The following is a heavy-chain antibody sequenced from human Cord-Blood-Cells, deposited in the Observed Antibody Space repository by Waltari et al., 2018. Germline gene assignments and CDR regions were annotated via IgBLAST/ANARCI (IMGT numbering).Heavy chain of an antibody. V-gene: IGHV1-24*01. CDR2: FDPEDGET. Sequence: QVQLVQSGAEVKKPGASVKVSCKVSGYTLTELSMHWVRQSPGKGLEWMGGFDPEDGETIYAQKFQGRVTMTEDTATDTAYMELSSLRSEDTAVYYCSSAPRVFNGYYYYGMDVWGQGTTVTVSS. CDR1: GYTLTELS. CDR3: SSAPRVFNGYYYYGMDV. J-gene: IGHJ6*02. D-gene: IGHD2-8*01.